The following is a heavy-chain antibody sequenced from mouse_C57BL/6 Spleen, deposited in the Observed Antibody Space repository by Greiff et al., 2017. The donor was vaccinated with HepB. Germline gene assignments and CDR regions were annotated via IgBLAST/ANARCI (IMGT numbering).Heavy chain of an antibody. CDR3: ARDRNYYGSSWFAY. Sequence: EVQGVESGPGMVKPSQSLSLTCTVTGYSITSGYDWHWIRHFPGNKLEWMGYISYSGSTNYNPSLKSRISITHDTSKNHFFLKLNSVTTEDTATYYCARDRNYYGSSWFAYWGQGTLVTVSA. D-gene: IGHD1-1*01. CDR2: ISYSGST. V-gene: IGHV3-1*01. CDR1: GYSITSGYD. J-gene: IGHJ3*01.